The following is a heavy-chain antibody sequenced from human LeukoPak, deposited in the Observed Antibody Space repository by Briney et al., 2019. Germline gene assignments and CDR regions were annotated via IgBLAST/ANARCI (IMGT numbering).Heavy chain of an antibody. CDR3: ARANGNSYGGDFDY. J-gene: IGHJ4*02. CDR2: LYSGGGI. D-gene: IGHD5-18*01. V-gene: IGHV3-66*01. CDR1: GFTVSSDY. Sequence: GGSLRLSCAAPGFTVSSDYMSWVRQAPGKGLEWVSILYSGGGIFYADSVKGRFTISRDNSKNTLFLQMNSLRAEDTAVYFCARANGNSYGGDFDYWGQGTLVTVSS.